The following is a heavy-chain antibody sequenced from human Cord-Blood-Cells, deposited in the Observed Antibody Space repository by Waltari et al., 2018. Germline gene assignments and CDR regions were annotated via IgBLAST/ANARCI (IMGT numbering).Heavy chain of an antibody. Sequence: QVQLQESGPGLVKPSETLSLTCTVSGGSISSYYWSWIRQPPGKGLEWIGYIYYSGSTNYNPSLKSRVTISVDTSKNQFSLKLSSVTAADTAVYYCARVSARLAPYYFDYWGQGTLVTVSS. J-gene: IGHJ4*02. V-gene: IGHV4-59*01. D-gene: IGHD6-6*01. CDR1: GGSISSYY. CDR3: ARVSARLAPYYFDY. CDR2: IYYSGST.